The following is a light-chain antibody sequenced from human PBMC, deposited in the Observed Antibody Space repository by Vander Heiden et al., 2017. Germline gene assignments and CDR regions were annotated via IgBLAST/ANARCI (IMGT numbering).Light chain of an antibody. Sequence: SYVLTQPPSMSGAPGQTARISCGGYDIGFKSVHWYRQKSGQAPVLVVYDDRDRPAGIPERFSGSNSGNTATLIINRVEAGDEADYYCQVWDSGSDQRVFGGGTKLTVL. CDR1: DIGFKS. J-gene: IGLJ3*02. V-gene: IGLV3-21*02. CDR2: DDR. CDR3: QVWDSGSDQRV.